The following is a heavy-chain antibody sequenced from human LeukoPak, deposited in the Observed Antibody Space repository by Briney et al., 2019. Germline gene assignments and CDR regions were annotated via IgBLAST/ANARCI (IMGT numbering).Heavy chain of an antibody. CDR3: ASRGGRQWLVQGAYDY. V-gene: IGHV4-34*01. CDR2: INHSGST. CDR1: GGSFSGYY. Sequence: TSETPSLTCAVYGGSFSGYYWSRIRQPPGKGLEWIGEINHSGSTNYNPSLKSRVTISVDTSKNQFSLKLSSVTAADTAVHYCASRGGRQWLVQGAYDYWGQGTLVTVSS. D-gene: IGHD6-19*01. J-gene: IGHJ4*02.